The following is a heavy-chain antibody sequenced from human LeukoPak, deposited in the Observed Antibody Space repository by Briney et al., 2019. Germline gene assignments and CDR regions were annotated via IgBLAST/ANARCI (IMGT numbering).Heavy chain of an antibody. CDR3: ARVDGGYCSSTSCYGNWFDP. D-gene: IGHD2-2*01. J-gene: IGHJ5*02. Sequence: LRLSCAASGFTFSSYAMSWVRQAPGKGLEWIGYIYHSGSTYYNPSLKSRVTISVDRSKNQFSLKLSSVTAADTAVYYCARVDGGYCSSTSCYGNWFDPWGQGTLVTVSS. V-gene: IGHV4-30-2*01. CDR1: GFTFSSYA. CDR2: IYHSGST.